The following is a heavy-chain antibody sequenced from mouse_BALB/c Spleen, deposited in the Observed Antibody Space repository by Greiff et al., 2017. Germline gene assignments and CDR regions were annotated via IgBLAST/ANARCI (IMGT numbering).Heavy chain of an antibody. Sequence: VKLMESGPGLVAPSQSLSITCTVSGFSLTGYGVNWVRQPPGKGLEWLGMIWGDGSTDYNSALKSRLSISKDNSKSQVFLKMNSLHTDDTARYYCAREYGNYGFYAMDYWGQGTSVTVSS. J-gene: IGHJ4*01. CDR3: AREYGNYGFYAMDY. CDR1: GFSLTGYG. V-gene: IGHV2-6-7*01. D-gene: IGHD2-10*02. CDR2: IWGDGST.